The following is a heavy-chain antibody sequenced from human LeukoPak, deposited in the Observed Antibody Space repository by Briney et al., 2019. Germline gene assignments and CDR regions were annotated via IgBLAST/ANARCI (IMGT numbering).Heavy chain of an antibody. J-gene: IGHJ4*02. V-gene: IGHV4-59*01. Sequence: PSETLTLTCTASGFSISSYYMSWIRQPPGKGLEWVGYIYYSGSTNYNPSLKSRVTISVDTSKNQFYLKLSSVTAADTAVYYCARVRYSSSWPPDYWGQGTLVTVSA. CDR3: ARVRYSSSWPPDY. CDR2: IYYSGST. CDR1: GFSISSYY. D-gene: IGHD6-13*01.